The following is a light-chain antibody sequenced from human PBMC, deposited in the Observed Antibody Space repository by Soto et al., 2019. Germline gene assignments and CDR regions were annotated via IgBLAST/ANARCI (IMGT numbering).Light chain of an antibody. CDR3: SSYTSATPGV. J-gene: IGLJ3*02. V-gene: IGLV2-14*01. CDR1: SSDVGGYNY. Sequence: QSALTQPASVSGSPGQSITISCTGTSSDVGGYNYVSWYQQHPGNAPKLMIYEVSNRPSGVANRVSVSKSGNTAALTISGLQAGDEAGYYCSSYTSATPGVFGGGTKVTVL. CDR2: EVS.